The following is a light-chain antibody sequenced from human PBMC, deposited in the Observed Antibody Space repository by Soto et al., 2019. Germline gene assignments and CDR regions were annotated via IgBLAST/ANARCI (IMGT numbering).Light chain of an antibody. J-gene: IGLJ1*01. V-gene: IGLV2-14*01. CDR2: EVS. CDR1: RTDVGGYNF. Sequence: QSALTQPASVSGSPGQSITISCTGTRTDVGGYNFVSWYQQHPGKAPKLIIYEVSNRPSGVSNRFSGSKSDNTASLTISGLQAEDEADYHCCPYVSRKTYGFRTGTKLTVL. CDR3: CPYVSRKTYG.